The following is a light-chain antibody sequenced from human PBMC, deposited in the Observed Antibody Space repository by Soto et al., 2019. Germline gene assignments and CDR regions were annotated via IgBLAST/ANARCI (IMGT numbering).Light chain of an antibody. CDR1: QSVSRE. Sequence: EILMTQSPATLSVSPGEDVTLSCRASQSVSRELVWYQQRPGQAPRLLMYAASTRATGIPERFSGSGSGTEFTLTIRRLQSEDFAIYYCQQYTDWPKTFGQGTKVDIK. V-gene: IGKV3D-15*01. CDR3: QQYTDWPKT. J-gene: IGKJ1*01. CDR2: AAS.